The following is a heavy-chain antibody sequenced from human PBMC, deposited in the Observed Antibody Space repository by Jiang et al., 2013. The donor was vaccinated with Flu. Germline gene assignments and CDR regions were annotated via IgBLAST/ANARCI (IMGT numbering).Heavy chain of an antibody. CDR3: ARIGYSSGDPTGAFDI. V-gene: IGHV1-46*03. J-gene: IGHJ3*02. Sequence: IINPSGGSTSYAQKFQGRVTMTRDTSTSTVYMELSSLRSEDTAVYYCARIGYSSGDPTGAFDIWGQGTMVTVSS. D-gene: IGHD3-22*01. CDR2: INPSGGST.